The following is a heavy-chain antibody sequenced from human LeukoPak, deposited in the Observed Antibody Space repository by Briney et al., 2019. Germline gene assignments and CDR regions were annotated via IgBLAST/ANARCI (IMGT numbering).Heavy chain of an antibody. CDR2: ISWNSGRV. J-gene: IGHJ3*02. V-gene: IGHV3-9*01. Sequence: PGGSLRLSCAASGFTFDDYAMHWVRQPPGKGLEWVSGISWNSGRVGYADSVKGRFTISRDNAKNSLYLQMNSLRAEDTAVYYCARVDYSNYADAFDIWGQGTMVTVSS. CDR3: ARVDYSNYADAFDI. CDR1: GFTFDDYA. D-gene: IGHD4-11*01.